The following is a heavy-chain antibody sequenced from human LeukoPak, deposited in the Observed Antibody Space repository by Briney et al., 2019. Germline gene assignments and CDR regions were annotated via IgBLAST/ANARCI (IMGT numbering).Heavy chain of an antibody. V-gene: IGHV3-30*03. D-gene: IGHD2-8*02. CDR3: ARVWVLVHIDY. J-gene: IGHJ4*02. Sequence: GGSLRLSCAASGFSFSNYWMSWVRQAPGKGLEWVAVISYDGSNKYYADSVKGRFTISRDNSKNTLYLQMNSLRAEDTAVYYCARVWVLVHIDYWGQGTLVTVSS. CDR1: GFSFSNYW. CDR2: ISYDGSNK.